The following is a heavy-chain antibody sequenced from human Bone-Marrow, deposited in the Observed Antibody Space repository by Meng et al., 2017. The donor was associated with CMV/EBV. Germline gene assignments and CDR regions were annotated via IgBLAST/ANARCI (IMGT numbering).Heavy chain of an antibody. CDR3: AREPTGFPNWFDP. D-gene: IGHD4-17*01. J-gene: IGHJ5*02. CDR1: GGPISSSNSYH. CDR2: IFYSGTT. Sequence: GSLRLSCSVSGGPISSSNSYHWAWIRQPPGKGMEWIGNIFYSGTTYYNPSLESRVTISLDTSKNQFSLKLTSVTAADTAVYYCAREPTGFPNWFDPWGQGTLVTVSS. V-gene: IGHV4-39*07.